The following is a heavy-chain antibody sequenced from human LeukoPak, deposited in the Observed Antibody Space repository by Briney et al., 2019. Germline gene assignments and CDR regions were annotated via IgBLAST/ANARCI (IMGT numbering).Heavy chain of an antibody. J-gene: IGHJ4*02. D-gene: IGHD6-19*01. V-gene: IGHV3-23*01. Sequence: GGSLRLSCAASGFTFSSYAMSWVRQAPGKGLEWVSAISGSGGSTYYADSVKGRFTISRDNSKNTLYLQMNSLRAEDTAVYYCAKDMSSGWYDWDYFDYWGQGTLVTVSS. CDR3: AKDMSSGWYDWDYFDY. CDR2: ISGSGGST. CDR1: GFTFSSYA.